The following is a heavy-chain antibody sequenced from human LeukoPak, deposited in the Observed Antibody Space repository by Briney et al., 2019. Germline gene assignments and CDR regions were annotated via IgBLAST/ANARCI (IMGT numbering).Heavy chain of an antibody. D-gene: IGHD4-11*01. CDR3: ARAADYSNSGDY. CDR1: GYSISSGYY. V-gene: IGHV4-38-2*02. CDR2: IYHSGST. Sequence: PSETLSLTCTVSGYSISSGYYCGWIRQPPGQGLEWIGSIYHSGSTYYNPSLKSRVTISVDTSKNQFSLKLSSVTAADTAVYYCARAADYSNSGDYWGQGTLVTVSS. J-gene: IGHJ4*02.